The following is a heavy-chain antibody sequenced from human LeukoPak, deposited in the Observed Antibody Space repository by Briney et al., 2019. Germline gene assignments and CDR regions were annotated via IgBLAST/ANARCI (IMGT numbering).Heavy chain of an antibody. CDR2: ISSSSSTI. D-gene: IGHD4-17*01. J-gene: IGHJ4*02. CDR3: AREGSTVTTEGNDY. V-gene: IGHV3-48*01. Sequence: QTGGSLRLSCAASGFTFSSHSMNWVRLAPGKGLEWVSYISSSSSTIYYADSAKGRFTISRDNAKNSLYLQMNSLRAEDTAVYYCAREGSTVTTEGNDYWGQGTLVTVSS. CDR1: GFTFSSHS.